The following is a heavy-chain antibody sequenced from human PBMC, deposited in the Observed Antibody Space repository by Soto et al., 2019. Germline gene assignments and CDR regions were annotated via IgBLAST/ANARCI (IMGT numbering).Heavy chain of an antibody. D-gene: IGHD2-2*01. Sequence: EVQLLESGGGLVQPGGSLRLSCAASGFTFSSYAMSWVRQAPGKGLEWVSAISGSGGSTYYADSVKGRFTISRDNSKNTLYLQMNSLRAEDTAVYYCAKRYCSSTSCYLVEWLADAFDIWGQGTMVTVSS. CDR1: GFTFSSYA. V-gene: IGHV3-23*01. CDR2: ISGSGGST. J-gene: IGHJ3*02. CDR3: AKRYCSSTSCYLVEWLADAFDI.